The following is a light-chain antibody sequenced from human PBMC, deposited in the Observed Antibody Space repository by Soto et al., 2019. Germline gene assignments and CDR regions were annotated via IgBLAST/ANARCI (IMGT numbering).Light chain of an antibody. CDR3: ASWDDRLSGPI. CDR2: NND. Sequence: QSVVTQPPSVSGTPGQRVTILCSGSSSNIGRNNVNWYPQVPGTAPKLVIYNNDQRPSGVPDRFLGSKSGTSASLAISGLQSEDEADFYCASWDDRLSGPIFGGGTEVTVL. CDR1: SSNIGRNN. J-gene: IGLJ2*01. V-gene: IGLV1-44*01.